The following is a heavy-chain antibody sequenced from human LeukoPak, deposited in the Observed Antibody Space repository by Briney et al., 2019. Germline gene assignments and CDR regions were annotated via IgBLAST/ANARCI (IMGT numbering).Heavy chain of an antibody. CDR1: GFTFNNYA. V-gene: IGHV3-23*01. Sequence: GGSLRLSCAASGFTFNNYAMNWVRQAPGKGLEWVSGISASGGHTFYADSVKGRFSISRDNSKNTLYLQMNSLRVEDTAIYYCAKYSGDYFGDYWGQGNLVTVSS. D-gene: IGHD1-26*01. J-gene: IGHJ4*02. CDR3: AKYSGDYFGDY. CDR2: ISASGGHT.